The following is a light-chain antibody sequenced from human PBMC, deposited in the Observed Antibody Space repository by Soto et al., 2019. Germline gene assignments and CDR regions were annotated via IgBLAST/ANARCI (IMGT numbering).Light chain of an antibody. CDR1: ETISSW. Sequence: DILMTQSPSTLSASVGDRITITCRASETISSWLAWYQQKSGKAPQPLIYDASTLESGVPSRFSGSGFGTEFSLTISSLQPDDFATYYCQEYESHLRTFGPGTKVEIK. J-gene: IGKJ1*01. CDR2: DAS. CDR3: QEYESHLRT. V-gene: IGKV1-5*01.